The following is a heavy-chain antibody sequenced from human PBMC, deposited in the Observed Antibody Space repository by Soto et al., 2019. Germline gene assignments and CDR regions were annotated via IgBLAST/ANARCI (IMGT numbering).Heavy chain of an antibody. D-gene: IGHD3-10*01. Sequence: PGGSLRLSCAASGFTFSNAWMNWVRQAPGKGLEWVGRIKSKTDGGTTDYAAPVKGRFTISRDDSKNTLYLQMNSLKTEDTAMYYCTTPLSSGSDYYYYGMDVWGQGTTVTVSS. CDR1: GFTFSNAW. V-gene: IGHV3-15*07. CDR2: IKSKTDGGTT. J-gene: IGHJ6*02. CDR3: TTPLSSGSDYYYYGMDV.